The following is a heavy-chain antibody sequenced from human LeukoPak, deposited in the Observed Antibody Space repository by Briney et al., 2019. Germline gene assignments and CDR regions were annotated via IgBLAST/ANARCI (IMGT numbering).Heavy chain of an antibody. J-gene: IGHJ6*03. Sequence: SETLSLTCTVSGGSISSYYWSWIRQPPGKGLEWIGYIYYSGSTNYNPSLKSRVTMSVDTSKNQFSLKLTSVTAADTAVYYCAREAGLIYFYYIDVWGKGTTVTVSS. V-gene: IGHV4-59*12. D-gene: IGHD2-8*01. CDR2: IYYSGST. CDR1: GGSISSYY. CDR3: AREAGLIYFYYIDV.